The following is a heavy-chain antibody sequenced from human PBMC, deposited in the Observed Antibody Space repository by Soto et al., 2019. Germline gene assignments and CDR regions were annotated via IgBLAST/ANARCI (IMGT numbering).Heavy chain of an antibody. Sequence: QVQLVQSGAEVKKPGASVKVSCKASGYTFTNYDINWVRQATGQGLEWMGWINPYSGNRGYAQKFQGRVTMTRSTSESTAYMELTSLMSEDTAVYYCARALAEPSGGEYGYYYKMDVWGKGTTVTVSS. CDR2: INPYSGNR. CDR3: ARALAEPSGGEYGYYYKMDV. D-gene: IGHD4-17*01. J-gene: IGHJ6*03. V-gene: IGHV1-8*01. CDR1: GYTFTNYD.